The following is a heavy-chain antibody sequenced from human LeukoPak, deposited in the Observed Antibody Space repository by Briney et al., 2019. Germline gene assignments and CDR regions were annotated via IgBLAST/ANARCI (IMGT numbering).Heavy chain of an antibody. D-gene: IGHD6-19*01. CDR2: VSWNGSRT. CDR1: GFTFSNSD. Sequence: GGSLRLSCAASGFTFSNSDMNWVHQAPGKGLEWVSGVSWNGSRTHYADSVKGQFIISRDNSRNTLYLQTNSLRAEDTAVYYCVKDRWQWLVGFDDAFDIWGQGTMVTVSS. J-gene: IGHJ3*02. CDR3: VKDRWQWLVGFDDAFDI. V-gene: IGHV3-35*02.